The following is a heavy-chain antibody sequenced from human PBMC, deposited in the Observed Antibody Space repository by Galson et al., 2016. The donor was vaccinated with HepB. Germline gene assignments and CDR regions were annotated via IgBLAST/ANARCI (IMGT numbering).Heavy chain of an antibody. V-gene: IGHV3-48*03. CDR2: ISNWGGTI. CDR1: GFTLSHDE. Sequence: SLRLSCAAAGFTLSHDELDWVRQAPGQGLQWVSYISNWGGTISDADSVKGRFTTSSANDKNSLYLPLRSLRAEDTAVYYCAREDYTSNDSRAFDIWGRGTVVTVSS. D-gene: IGHD1-1*01. J-gene: IGHJ3*02. CDR3: AREDYTSNDSRAFDI.